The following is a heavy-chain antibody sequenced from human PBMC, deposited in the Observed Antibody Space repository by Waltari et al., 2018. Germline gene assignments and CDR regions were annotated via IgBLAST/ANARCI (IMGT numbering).Heavy chain of an antibody. CDR3: ARHGGYAQDL. CDR1: GGSFTTYY. J-gene: IGHJ2*01. Sequence: VQLQQCGAGLVKPSETLSLTCAFSGGSFTTYYWSWIRQSPGKGLEWVGQIRHGGSAYYNPSLKSRVTMSLDTSKNQHSLKMTSVTAADTAVYYCARHGGYAQDLWGRGTLVTVSS. D-gene: IGHD5-12*01. V-gene: IGHV4-34*02. CDR2: IRHGGSA.